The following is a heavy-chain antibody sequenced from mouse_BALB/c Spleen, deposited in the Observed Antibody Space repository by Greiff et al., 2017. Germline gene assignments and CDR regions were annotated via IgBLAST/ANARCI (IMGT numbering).Heavy chain of an antibody. CDR2: IYPGNSDT. J-gene: IGHJ3*01. V-gene: IGHV1-5*01. CDR3: TRSFPLLRGFAY. CDR1: GYSFTSYW. Sequence: EVQLVESGTVLARPGASVKMSCKASGYSFTSYWMHWVKQRPGQGLEWIGAIYPGNSDTSYNQKFKGKAKLTAVTSASTAYMELSSLTNEDSAVYYCTRSFPLLRGFAYWGQGTLVTVSA. D-gene: IGHD2-10*01.